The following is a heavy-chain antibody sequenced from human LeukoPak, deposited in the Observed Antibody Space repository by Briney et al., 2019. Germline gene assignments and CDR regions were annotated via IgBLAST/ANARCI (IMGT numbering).Heavy chain of an antibody. J-gene: IGHJ6*02. CDR1: GGTFSSYA. CDR2: IIPIFGTA. CDR3: ASSGLPLYYYYYGMDV. V-gene: IGHV1-69*13. Sequence: VASVKVSCKASGGTFSSYAISWVRQAPGQGLEWMGGIIPIFGTANYAQKFQGRVTITADESTSTAYMELSSLRSEDTAVYYCASSGLPLYYYYYGMDVWGQGTTVTVSS. D-gene: IGHD3-10*01.